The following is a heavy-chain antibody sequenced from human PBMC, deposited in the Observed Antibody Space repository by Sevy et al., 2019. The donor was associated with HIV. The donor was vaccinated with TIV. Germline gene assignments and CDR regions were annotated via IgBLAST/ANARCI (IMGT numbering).Heavy chain of an antibody. CDR1: GFKFDNYD. D-gene: IGHD6-13*01. CDR2: FSGTDGSGTDGTT. Sequence: GGSLRLSCAASGFKFDNYDFSWVRQAPGKGLEWVSGFSGTDGSGTDGTTYYTDSVKGRFIISRDNSKNTLYLEMNSLRVDYTAVYYCAKAARYSSVWYSTGEPFDYWGQGTLVTVSS. V-gene: IGHV3-23*01. J-gene: IGHJ4*02. CDR3: AKAARYSSVWYSTGEPFDY.